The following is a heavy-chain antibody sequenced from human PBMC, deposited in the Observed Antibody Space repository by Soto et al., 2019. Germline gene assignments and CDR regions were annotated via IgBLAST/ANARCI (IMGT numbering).Heavy chain of an antibody. D-gene: IGHD3-22*01. CDR1: GRPVSSGGYY. J-gene: IGHJ5*02. CDR2: IYHIGSP. Sequence: SETLSLTCTVSGRPVSSGGYYWTWIRQHPGRGLEWIGYIYHIGSPYYNPSLENRVTISLDTSKNQFSLNLASVTAADTAIYYCVRDRALDSSGHWFDTWGQGTLVTVSS. CDR3: VRDRALDSSGHWFDT. V-gene: IGHV4-31*03.